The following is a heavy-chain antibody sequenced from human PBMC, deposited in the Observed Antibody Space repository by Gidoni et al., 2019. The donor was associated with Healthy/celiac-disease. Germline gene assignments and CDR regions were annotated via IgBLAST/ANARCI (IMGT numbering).Heavy chain of an antibody. CDR3: AKAPWSTTFVDWFDP. Sequence: EVQLVEAGGGLVQPGGSLRLSCAASGFTFSRYAMSGVRQARGKGLEWVSAISGSGGSTYYADSVKGRFTISRDNSKNTLYLQMNSLRAEDTAVYYCAKAPWSTTFVDWFDPWGQGTLVTVSS. V-gene: IGHV3-23*04. D-gene: IGHD3-10*02. CDR2: ISGSGGST. CDR1: GFTFSRYA. J-gene: IGHJ5*02.